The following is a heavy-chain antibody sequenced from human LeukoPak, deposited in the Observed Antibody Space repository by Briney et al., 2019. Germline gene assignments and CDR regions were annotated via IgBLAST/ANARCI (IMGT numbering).Heavy chain of an antibody. CDR3: ARAGSSSWYICD. Sequence: GGSLRLSCAASGFTSSSYWMSWVRQAPGKGLEWVAIIKQDGSERYYVDSVKGRFTISRDNAKNSLYLQMNSLRAEDTAVYYCARAGSSSWYICDWGRGTLVTVSS. CDR1: GFTSSSYW. CDR2: IKQDGSER. J-gene: IGHJ4*02. V-gene: IGHV3-7*03. D-gene: IGHD6-13*01.